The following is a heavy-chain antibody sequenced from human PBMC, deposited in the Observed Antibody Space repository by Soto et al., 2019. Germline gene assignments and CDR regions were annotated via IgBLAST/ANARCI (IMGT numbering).Heavy chain of an antibody. CDR1: GFTFSYYA. Sequence: EVQLVESGGGLVHPGGSLRLSCAASGFTFSYYAMHWVRQAPGKGLEYVSAISSNGGSTYYANSVKGRFTISRDNSKNTMYLQMGSLRAEDMALYYCARLNPIAAAFDYWGQGTLVTVSS. D-gene: IGHD6-13*01. V-gene: IGHV3-64*01. J-gene: IGHJ4*02. CDR2: ISSNGGST. CDR3: ARLNPIAAAFDY.